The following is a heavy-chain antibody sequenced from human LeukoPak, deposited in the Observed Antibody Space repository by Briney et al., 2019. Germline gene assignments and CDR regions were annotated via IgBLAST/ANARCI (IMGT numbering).Heavy chain of an antibody. V-gene: IGHV2-70*11. D-gene: IGHD3-10*01. CDR3: ARIQYYYGSGTRYYYYMDV. J-gene: IGHJ6*03. Sequence: SESGPTLVKPTQTLTLTCTFSGFSLSTSGMCVSWIRQPPGKALEWLARIDWDDDKYYSTSLKTRLTISKDTSKNQVVLTMTNMDPVDTATYYCARIQYYYGSGTRYYYYMDVWGKGTTVTASS. CDR2: IDWDDDK. CDR1: GFSLSTSGMC.